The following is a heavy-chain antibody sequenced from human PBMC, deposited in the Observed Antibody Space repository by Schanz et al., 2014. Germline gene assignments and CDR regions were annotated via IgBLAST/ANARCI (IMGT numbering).Heavy chain of an antibody. CDR1: GFTFRNYK. V-gene: IGHV3-30*03. CDR2: VCYDGSKK. J-gene: IGHJ4*01. CDR3: AREADSGFGVGIMQLFDY. D-gene: IGHD3-3*01. Sequence: VQLAESGGSLVKPGGSLRLSCAASGFTFRNYKMIWVRQAPGKGLEWVAVVCYDGSKKYYADSVKGRFTISRDNSKNTLYVQMSRLRNEVTAAYFCAREADSGFGVGIMQLFDYWGHGTQVVVSS.